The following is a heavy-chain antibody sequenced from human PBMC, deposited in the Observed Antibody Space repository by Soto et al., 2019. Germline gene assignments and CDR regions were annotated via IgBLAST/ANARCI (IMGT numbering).Heavy chain of an antibody. D-gene: IGHD6-13*01. CDR1: GYDFATFW. CDR2: IFPADSDT. V-gene: IGHV5-51*01. J-gene: IGHJ6*03. CDR3: ARHVLGIAAAGTYYYYMDV. Sequence: PGESLKISCAGSGYDFATFWIGWVRQMPGKGLEWMGIIFPADSDTRYIPSFQGQVTISDDKSISTAYLQWSSLKASDTAMYYCARHVLGIAAAGTYYYYMDVWGKGTTVTVSS.